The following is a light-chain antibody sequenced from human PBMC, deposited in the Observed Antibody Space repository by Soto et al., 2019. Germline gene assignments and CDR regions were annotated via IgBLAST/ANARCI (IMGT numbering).Light chain of an antibody. CDR3: AAWDDSLNGVA. Sequence: QSVLTQPPSASGTPGQRVTISCSGVSSNIGVNTVNWYQQLPGTAPKLLIYSDNQRPSGVPDRFSGSKSGTSASLAISGLQSEDEADYYCAAWDDSLNGVAFGGGTKLTVL. CDR2: SDN. J-gene: IGLJ2*01. CDR1: SSNIGVNT. V-gene: IGLV1-44*01.